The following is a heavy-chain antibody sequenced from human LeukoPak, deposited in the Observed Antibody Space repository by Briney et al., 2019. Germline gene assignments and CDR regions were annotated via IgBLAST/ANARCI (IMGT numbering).Heavy chain of an antibody. V-gene: IGHV3-30*04. Sequence: GGSLRLSCAASGFTLSRYAMHWVRQAPGKGLEWVAVISYDGSNKYYADSVKGRFTISRDNSKNTLYLQMNSLRAEDTAVYYCARVPYYYDSSGYSFQHWGQGTLVTVSS. CDR2: ISYDGSNK. J-gene: IGHJ1*01. CDR3: ARVPYYYDSSGYSFQH. D-gene: IGHD3-22*01. CDR1: GFTLSRYA.